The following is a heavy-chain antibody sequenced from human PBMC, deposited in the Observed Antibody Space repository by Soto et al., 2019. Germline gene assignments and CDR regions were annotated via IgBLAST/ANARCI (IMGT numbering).Heavy chain of an antibody. D-gene: IGHD1-26*01. CDR3: ARVPTVYSGSYEFLVRDFDY. CDR1: GYTFTRSG. V-gene: IGHV1-18*01. Sequence: GASVKVSCKASGYTFTRSGISWVRQAPGQRLEWMGWISAYNGNTKYAQKLQGRVTITTDTSTSTAYMELRSLRSDDTAVYYCARVPTVYSGSYEFLVRDFDYWGQGTLVTVSS. J-gene: IGHJ4*02. CDR2: ISAYNGNT.